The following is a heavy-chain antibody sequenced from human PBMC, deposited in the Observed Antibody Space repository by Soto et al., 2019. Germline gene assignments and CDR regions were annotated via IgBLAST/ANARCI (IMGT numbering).Heavy chain of an antibody. D-gene: IGHD4-17*01. V-gene: IGHV4-4*02. J-gene: IGHJ4*02. CDR3: AREGRSVTTGGEFDY. Sequence: QVQLQESGPGLVKPSGTLSLTCAVSSGSISSSNWWSWVRQPPGKGLEWIGEIYHSGSTNYNPSLQSRVTISVGKSKNQVSLKLSSVTAADTAVYYGAREGRSVTTGGEFDYWGQGTLVTVSS. CDR1: SGSISSSNW. CDR2: IYHSGST.